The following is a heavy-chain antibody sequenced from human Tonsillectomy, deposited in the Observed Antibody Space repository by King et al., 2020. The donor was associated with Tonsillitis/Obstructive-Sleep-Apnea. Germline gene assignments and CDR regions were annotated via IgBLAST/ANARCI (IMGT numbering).Heavy chain of an antibody. D-gene: IGHD3-22*01. Sequence: VQLVESGAEVKKTGESLKISCKGSGYNFTRYWIGWVRQMPGKGLECMGIIYPGDSATRYSPSFQGQVTISADKSISTAYLPWSSLKASDTAMYYCARMGDYYDTCAFCDYWGQGTLVTVSS. J-gene: IGHJ4*02. V-gene: IGHV5-51*01. CDR2: IYPGDSAT. CDR3: ARMGDYYDTCAFCDY. CDR1: GYNFTRYW.